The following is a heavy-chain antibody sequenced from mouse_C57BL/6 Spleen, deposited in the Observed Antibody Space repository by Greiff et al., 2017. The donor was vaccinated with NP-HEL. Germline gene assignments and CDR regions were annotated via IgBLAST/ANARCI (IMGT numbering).Heavy chain of an antibody. CDR1: GYTFTDYY. D-gene: IGHD1-1*01. V-gene: IGHV1-75*01. J-gene: IGHJ4*01. CDR2: IFPGSGST. CDR3: ARGGDRGRFYYYAMDY. Sequence: VQLQQSGPELVKPGASVKISCKASGYTFTDYYINWVKQRPGQGLEWIGWIFPGSGSTYYNEKFKGKATLTVDKSSSTAYMLLSSLTSEDSAVYFCARGGDRGRFYYYAMDYWGQGTSVTVSS.